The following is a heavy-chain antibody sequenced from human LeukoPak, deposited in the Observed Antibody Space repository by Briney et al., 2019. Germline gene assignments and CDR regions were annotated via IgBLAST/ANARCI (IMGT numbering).Heavy chain of an antibody. CDR2: ISGYNGNT. D-gene: IGHD3-16*02. CDR1: GYTFTSYG. CDR3: ARYDYVWGSYRYSFVY. Sequence: ASVKVSCKAPGYTFTSYGFTWVRQAPGQGLEWRGWISGYNGNTNYAQKLQGRVTMTTDTSTSTDYMELTSLRSHDTAVYYCARYDYVWGSYRYSFVYWGEGGQVTVS. V-gene: IGHV1-18*01. J-gene: IGHJ4*02.